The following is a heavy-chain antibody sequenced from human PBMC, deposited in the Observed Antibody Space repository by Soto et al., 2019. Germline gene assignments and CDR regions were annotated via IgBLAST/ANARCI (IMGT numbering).Heavy chain of an antibody. J-gene: IGHJ4*02. CDR3: ARRGYYYDSSGYTSLPFDY. Sequence: QVQLVQSGAEVKKPGASVKVSCKASGYTFTSYDINWVRQATGQGLEWMGWMNPNSGNTGYAQKXXGRVTMTRNTXXSXAXXELSSLRSEDTAVYYCARRGYYYDSSGYTSLPFDYWGQGTLVTVSS. CDR2: MNPNSGNT. D-gene: IGHD3-22*01. CDR1: GYTFTSYD. V-gene: IGHV1-8*01.